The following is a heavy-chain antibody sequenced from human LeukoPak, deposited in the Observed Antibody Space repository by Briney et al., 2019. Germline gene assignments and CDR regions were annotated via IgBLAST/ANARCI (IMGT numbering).Heavy chain of an antibody. CDR1: GGSISSSSYY. CDR3: ARGRRWLGRNWFDP. V-gene: IGHV4-39*07. J-gene: IGHJ5*02. D-gene: IGHD5-24*01. CDR2: INHSGST. Sequence: SETLSLTCTVSGGSISSSSYYWGWIRQPPGKGLEWIGEINHSGSTNYNPSLKSRVTISVDTSKNQFSLKLSSVTAADTAVYYCARGRRWLGRNWFDPWGQGTLVTVSS.